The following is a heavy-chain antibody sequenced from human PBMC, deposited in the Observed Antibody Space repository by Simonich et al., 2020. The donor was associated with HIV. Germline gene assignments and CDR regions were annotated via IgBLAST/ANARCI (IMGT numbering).Heavy chain of an antibody. CDR2: INHSGST. J-gene: IGHJ4*02. Sequence: QVQLQQWGAGLLKPSETLSLTCAVYGGSFRGYYWSWIRQPPGKGQEGIGKINHSGSTNYNPSLKSRVTISVDTSKNQFSLKLSSVTAADTAVYYCARGFYQRLYYFDYWGQGTLVTVSS. V-gene: IGHV4-34*01. CDR3: ARGFYQRLYYFDY. D-gene: IGHD2-2*01. CDR1: GGSFRGYY.